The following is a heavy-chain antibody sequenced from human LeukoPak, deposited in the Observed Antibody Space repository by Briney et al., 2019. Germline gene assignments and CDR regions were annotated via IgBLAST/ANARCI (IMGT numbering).Heavy chain of an antibody. D-gene: IGHD2-2*02. CDR3: ARQQVVPAAIRYFDY. CDR2: IYTSGST. V-gene: IGHV4-4*09. Sequence: SETLSLTCTVSGGSISCYYWSWIRQPPGKGLEWIGYIYTSGSTNYNPSLKSRVTISVDTSKNQFSLKLSSVTAADTAVYYCARQQVVPAAIRYFDYWGQGTLVTVSS. CDR1: GGSISCYY. J-gene: IGHJ4*02.